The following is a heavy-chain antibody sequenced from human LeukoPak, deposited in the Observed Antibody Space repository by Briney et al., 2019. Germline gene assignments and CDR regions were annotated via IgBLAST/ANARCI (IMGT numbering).Heavy chain of an antibody. CDR3: AKDHLGFPANYFDY. D-gene: IGHD3-10*01. V-gene: IGHV3-23*01. Sequence: EWVSAIGGSGGSTYYADSVKGRFTISRDNSKNTLYLQMNSLRAEDTAVYYCAKDHLGFPANYFDYWGQGTLVTVSS. J-gene: IGHJ4*02. CDR2: IGGSGGST.